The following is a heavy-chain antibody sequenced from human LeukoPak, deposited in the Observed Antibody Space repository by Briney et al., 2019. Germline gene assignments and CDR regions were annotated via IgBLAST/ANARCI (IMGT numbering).Heavy chain of an antibody. V-gene: IGHV4-34*01. CDR3: ARAGQAGYDFWSGYPIYGMDV. D-gene: IGHD3-3*01. J-gene: IGHJ6*02. CDR2: INHSGST. Sequence: SETLSLTCAVYGGSFSGYYWSWIRQPPGKGLEWIGEINHSGSTNYNPSLKSRVTISVDTSKNQFSLKLSSVTAADTAVYYCARAGQAGYDFWSGYPIYGMDVWGQGTTVTVSS. CDR1: GGSFSGYY.